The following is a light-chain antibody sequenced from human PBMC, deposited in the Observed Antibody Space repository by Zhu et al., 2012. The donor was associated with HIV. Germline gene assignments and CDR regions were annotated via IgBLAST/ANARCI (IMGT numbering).Light chain of an antibody. CDR2: DAS. CDR1: QSVNSY. CDR3: QLRNNWPPELT. Sequence: EIVLTQSPATLSLSPGERATLSCRASQSVNSYLAWYQQKPGQAPRLLIYDASSRATGIPARFSGSGSGTDFTLTISSLEPEDFALYYCQLRNNWPPELTSGGGTKVEIK. V-gene: IGKV3-11*01. J-gene: IGKJ4*01.